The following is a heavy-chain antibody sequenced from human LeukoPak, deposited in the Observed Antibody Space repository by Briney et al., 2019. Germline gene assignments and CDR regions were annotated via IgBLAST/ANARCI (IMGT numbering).Heavy chain of an antibody. V-gene: IGHV1-18*04. CDR2: ISAYSGNT. Sequence: ASVKVSCKASGYTFTSYGISWVRQAPGQGLEWMGWISAYSGNTNYAQKFQGRVTMTRNTSISTAYMELSSLRSEDTAVYYCARGHWPKYYYDSILRGLGAFDIWGQGTMVTVSS. CDR3: ARGHWPKYYYDSILRGLGAFDI. D-gene: IGHD3-22*01. J-gene: IGHJ3*02. CDR1: GYTFTSYG.